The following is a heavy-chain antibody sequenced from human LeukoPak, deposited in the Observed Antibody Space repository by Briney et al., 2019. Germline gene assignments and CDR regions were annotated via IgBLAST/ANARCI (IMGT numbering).Heavy chain of an antibody. CDR3: ARARSYGLSYSDY. CDR2: IYYSGST. D-gene: IGHD5-18*01. CDR1: GXSISSSSYY. Sequence: LXCTXSGXSISSSSYYWGWIRQPPGKGLEWIGSIYYSGSTYYNPSLKSRVTISVDTSKNQFSLELSSVTAADTAVYYCARARSYGLSYSDYWGQGTLVTVSX. V-gene: IGHV4-39*07. J-gene: IGHJ4*02.